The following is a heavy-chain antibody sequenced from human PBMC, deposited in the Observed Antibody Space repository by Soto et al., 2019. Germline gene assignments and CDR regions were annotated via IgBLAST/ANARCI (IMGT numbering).Heavy chain of an antibody. CDR2: ISSSSSTI. Sequence: PGGSLRLSCAASGFTFSSYSMNWVRQAPGKGLEWVSYISSSSSTIYYADSVKGRFTISRDNAKNSLYLQMNSLRDEDTAVYYCARNYDLWSGYENFEYWGQGTLVTVSS. CDR1: GFTFSSYS. D-gene: IGHD3-3*01. V-gene: IGHV3-48*02. J-gene: IGHJ4*02. CDR3: ARNYDLWSGYENFEY.